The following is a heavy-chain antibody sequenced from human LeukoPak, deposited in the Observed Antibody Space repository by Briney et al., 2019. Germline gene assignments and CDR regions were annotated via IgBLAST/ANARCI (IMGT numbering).Heavy chain of an antibody. CDR2: ISGSGGGT. J-gene: IGHJ6*02. CDR3: AKGHDDMDV. CDR1: GFTFSSYA. V-gene: IGHV3-23*01. Sequence: PGGSLRLSCAASGFTFSSYAMSWVRQAPGKGLEWVSVISGSGGGTNYADSVKGRFIISRDNSKNTLYLQMNSLRAEDTAVYYCAKGHDDMDVWGQGTTVTVSS.